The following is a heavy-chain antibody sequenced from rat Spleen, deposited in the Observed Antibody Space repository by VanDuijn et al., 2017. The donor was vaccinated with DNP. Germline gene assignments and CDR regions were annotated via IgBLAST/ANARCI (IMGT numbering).Heavy chain of an antibody. CDR1: GFSLTSYS. CDR3: IRDGGGNWFAY. V-gene: IGHV2-63*01. J-gene: IGHJ3*01. Sequence: QVQLKESGPGLLQPSETLSLTCTVSGFSLTSYSVRWVRQPSGKGPEWMGRIWYDGDTAYNSVFKSRLSISRDTSKNQVFLKMNSLETGDTGTYYCIRDGGGNWFAYWGQGTLVTVSS. CDR2: IWYDGDT.